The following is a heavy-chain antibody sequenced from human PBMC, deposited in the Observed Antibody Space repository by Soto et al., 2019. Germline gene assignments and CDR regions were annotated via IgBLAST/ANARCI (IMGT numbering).Heavy chain of an antibody. CDR3: AGSFSGRGGMDV. CDR1: EDSVSSNSAA. Sequence: SQTLSLTCVISEDSVSSNSAAWNWIRQSPSRGLEWLGRTYYRSKWYNDYAVSVKSRLTINPDTSKHQFSLQLNSVTPEDTAVYYCAGSFSGRGGMDVWGQGTSVTVSS. J-gene: IGHJ6*02. D-gene: IGHD3-10*01. V-gene: IGHV6-1*01. CDR2: TYYRSKWYN.